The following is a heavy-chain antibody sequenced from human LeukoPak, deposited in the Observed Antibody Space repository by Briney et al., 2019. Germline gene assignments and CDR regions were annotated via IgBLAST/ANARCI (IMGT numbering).Heavy chain of an antibody. V-gene: IGHV3-23*01. J-gene: IGHJ4*02. Sequence: GGSLRLSCAASGFTFSSYAMSWVRQAPGKGLEWVSVISGSGSTYYADSVKGRFTISRDNSKNTLYLQMYSLRAEDTAVYYCATGLGGSGYYYYFDYWGQGTLVTVSS. CDR3: ATGLGGSGYYYYFDY. CDR1: GFTFSSYA. D-gene: IGHD3-22*01. CDR2: ISGSGST.